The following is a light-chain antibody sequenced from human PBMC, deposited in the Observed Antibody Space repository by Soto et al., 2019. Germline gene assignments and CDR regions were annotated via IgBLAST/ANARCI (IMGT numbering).Light chain of an antibody. CDR3: LLDYAYFWA. CDR2: AAS. J-gene: IGKJ1*01. Sequence: AIQWTQSPSSQSASVGDRVTITCRASQDISSFLAWYQQKPGKVPKLLIYAASTLQSGVPSRFSGSGFGTDFTLTINSLQPEDFATYYCLLDYAYFWAFGQGTKVDI. CDR1: QDISSF. V-gene: IGKV1-6*01.